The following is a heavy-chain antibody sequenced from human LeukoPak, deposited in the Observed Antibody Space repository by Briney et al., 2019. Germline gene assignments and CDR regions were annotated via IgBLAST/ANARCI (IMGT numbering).Heavy chain of an antibody. CDR2: IYYSGST. CDR1: GGSISSYY. V-gene: IGHV4-59*08. Sequence: SETLSLTCTVSGGSISSYYWSWIRQPPGKGLEWIGYIYYSGSTNHNPSLKSRVTISVDTSKNQFSLKLSSVTAADTAVYYCARLLGDAFDIWGQGTMVTVSS. J-gene: IGHJ3*02. CDR3: ARLLGDAFDI. D-gene: IGHD1-26*01.